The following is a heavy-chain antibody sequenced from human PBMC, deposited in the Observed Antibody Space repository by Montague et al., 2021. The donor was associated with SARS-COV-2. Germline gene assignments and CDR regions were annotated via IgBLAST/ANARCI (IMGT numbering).Heavy chain of an antibody. CDR1: GGSFNSGAYF. CDR3: ARGVIAAPGYFDY. D-gene: IGHD2-15*01. J-gene: IGHJ4*02. V-gene: IGHV4-31*03. Sequence: TLSLTCTVSGGSFNSGAYFWSWIRQHPEKGLDWIAYIYYSENTYYNPSLKSRVALSVDTSKKQFSLNLTSVTAADTATYYCARGVIAAPGYFDYWGQGTLVTVSS. CDR2: IYYSENT.